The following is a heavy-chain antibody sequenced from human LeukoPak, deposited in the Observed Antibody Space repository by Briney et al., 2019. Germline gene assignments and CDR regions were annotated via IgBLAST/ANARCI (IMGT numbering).Heavy chain of an antibody. CDR3: ARDMGTIFDYYYMDV. Sequence: ASVKVSCKASGYTFTGYYMHWVRQAPGQGLEWMGWINPNSGGTNYAQKFQGRVTMTRDTSIGTAYMELSRLRSDDTAVYYCARDMGTIFDYYYMDVWGKGTTVTISS. J-gene: IGHJ6*03. D-gene: IGHD3-9*01. CDR1: GYTFTGYY. V-gene: IGHV1-2*02. CDR2: INPNSGGT.